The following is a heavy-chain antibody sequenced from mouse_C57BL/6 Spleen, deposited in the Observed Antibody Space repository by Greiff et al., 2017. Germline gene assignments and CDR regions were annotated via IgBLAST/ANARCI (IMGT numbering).Heavy chain of an antibody. CDR1: GYTFTSYW. D-gene: IGHD1-1*01. J-gene: IGHJ3*01. V-gene: IGHV1-50*01. CDR2: IDPSDSYT. CDR3: ARGITTVVAPAAY. Sequence: VQLQQPGAELVKPGASVKLSCKASGYTFTSYWMQWVKQRPGQGLEWIGEIDPSDSYTNYNQKFKGKATLTVDTSASTAYMQLSSLTSEDSAVYYCARGITTVVAPAAYWGQGTLVTVSA.